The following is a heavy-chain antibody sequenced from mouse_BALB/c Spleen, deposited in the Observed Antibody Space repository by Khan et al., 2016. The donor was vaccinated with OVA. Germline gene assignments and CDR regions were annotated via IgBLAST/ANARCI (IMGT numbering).Heavy chain of an antibody. Sequence: QVQLKESGPGLVAPSQSLSITCTVSGYSLTRYGVHWVRQPPGKGLEWLGLIWAGGSTNYNWALMSRLSISIDNSKSIVFLIMNSLQTDDTALYYCARSKYLARYWGQGTTLTVSS. D-gene: IGHD3-3*01. CDR3: ARSKYLARY. CDR1: GYSLTRYG. CDR2: IWAGGST. V-gene: IGHV2-9*02. J-gene: IGHJ2*01.